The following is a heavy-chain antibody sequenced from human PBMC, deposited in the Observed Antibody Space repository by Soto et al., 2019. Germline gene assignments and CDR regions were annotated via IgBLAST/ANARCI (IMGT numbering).Heavy chain of an antibody. D-gene: IGHD1-26*01. Sequence: EVQLVESGGGLVQPGRSLRLSCAASGFTFDDYAMHWVRQAPGKGLEWVSGISWNSGSIGYADSVKGRFTISRDNAKNSRYLQMNSLRAEDTALYYCAKGEWGATLLSWFDPWGQGTLVTVSS. CDR3: AKGEWGATLLSWFDP. V-gene: IGHV3-9*01. J-gene: IGHJ5*02. CDR1: GFTFDDYA. CDR2: ISWNSGSI.